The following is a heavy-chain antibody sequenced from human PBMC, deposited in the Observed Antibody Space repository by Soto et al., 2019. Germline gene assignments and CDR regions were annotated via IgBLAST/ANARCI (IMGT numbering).Heavy chain of an antibody. CDR3: ARFDYGSVRPLYDMDV. Sequence: GASLKISCKGSGYSFTSYWISWVRQMPGKGLEWMGRIDTSDSYTNYSPSFQGHVTISADTSISTGYRQWGSLKASNPAMYYCARFDYGSVRPLYDMDVWGQGTRVTVSS. D-gene: IGHD6-25*01. CDR2: IDTSDSYT. V-gene: IGHV5-10-1*01. CDR1: GYSFTSYW. J-gene: IGHJ6*02.